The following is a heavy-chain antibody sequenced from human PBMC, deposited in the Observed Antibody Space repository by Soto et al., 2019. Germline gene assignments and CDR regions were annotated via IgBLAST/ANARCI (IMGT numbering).Heavy chain of an antibody. CDR3: AGVHRHAPDV. CDR1: GGSISNNSYF. Sequence: QLQLQESGPGLVKPSETLSLTCTVSGGSISNNSYFWNWIRQPPGKGLEWIGNIFYSRSTYYSPSLKRRVPISVDTSKHQFCLKLSSVTAADTAVYYCAGVHRHAPDVWGQGTMVAVSS. J-gene: IGHJ3*01. D-gene: IGHD1-1*01. V-gene: IGHV4-39*01. CDR2: IFYSRST.